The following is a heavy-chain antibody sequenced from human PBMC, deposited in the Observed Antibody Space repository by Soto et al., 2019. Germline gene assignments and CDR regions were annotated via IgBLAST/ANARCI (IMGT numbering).Heavy chain of an antibody. D-gene: IGHD5-12*01. CDR2: ISDGVDRA. J-gene: IGHJ6*02. CDR3: ARDRGGYDRLYYYHGMDV. Sequence: HPGGSLRLSCAASGFNFATYSMSWVRQAPGKGLEWVAGISDGVDRAYYGDSVKGRFTISRDTSKNMLYLHMNSLRAEDTAIYYCARDRGGYDRLYYYHGMDVWGQGTTVTVSS. CDR1: GFNFATYS. V-gene: IGHV3-23*01.